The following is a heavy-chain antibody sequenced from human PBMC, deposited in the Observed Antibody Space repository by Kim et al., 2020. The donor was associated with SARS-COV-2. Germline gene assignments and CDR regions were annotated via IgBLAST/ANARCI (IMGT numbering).Heavy chain of an antibody. J-gene: IGHJ6*02. V-gene: IGHV3-23*01. CDR1: GFTFSSYA. CDR3: ANNPLGTIFVVVKAPYGMDV. Sequence: GGSLRLSCAASGFTFSSYAMSWVRQAPGKGLEWVSAISGSGGSTYYADSVKGRFTISRDNSKNTLYLQMNSLRAEDTAVYYCANNPLGTIFVVVKAPYGMDVWGQGTTVTVSS. CDR2: ISGSGGST. D-gene: IGHD3-3*01.